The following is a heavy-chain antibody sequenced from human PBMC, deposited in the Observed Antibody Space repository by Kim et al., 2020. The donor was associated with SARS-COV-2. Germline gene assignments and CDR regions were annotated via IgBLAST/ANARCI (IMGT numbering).Heavy chain of an antibody. V-gene: IGHV3-30*18. CDR3: AKGRQGGAFDI. J-gene: IGHJ3*02. CDR2: ISYDGSNK. CDR1: GFTFSSYG. Sequence: GGSLRLSCAASGFTFSSYGMHWVRQAPGKGLEWVAVISYDGSNKYYADSVKGRFTISRDNSKNTLYLQMNSLRAEDTAVYYCAKGRQGGAFDIWGQGTMVTVSS.